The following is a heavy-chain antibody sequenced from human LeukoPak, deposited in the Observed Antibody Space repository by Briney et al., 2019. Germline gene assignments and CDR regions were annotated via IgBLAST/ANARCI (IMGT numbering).Heavy chain of an antibody. CDR2: IYYSGST. CDR3: SGLRQDLGYCSGGSCPNYYGTDV. Sequence: PSETLSLTCTVSGGSISSYYWSWIRQPPGRGLEWIGYIYYSGSTNYNPSLKSRVTISVDTSKNQFSLKLSSVTAADTAVYYCSGLRQDLGYCSGGSCPNYYGTDVWGQGTTVTVSS. D-gene: IGHD2-15*01. V-gene: IGHV4-59*01. J-gene: IGHJ6*02. CDR1: GGSISSYY.